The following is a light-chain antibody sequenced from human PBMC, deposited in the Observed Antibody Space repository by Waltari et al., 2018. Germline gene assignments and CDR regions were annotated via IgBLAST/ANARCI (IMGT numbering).Light chain of an antibody. Sequence: DAVMTRSPLSLPVTLGQPASISCSSSQSLVHRDGNTYLNWFQQRPGQSPRRLMYTVSDRHAGVPVRVSGSVSGTDFTLKISRVEAENIGVYYCMQATYWPYTFGQGTKLDIK. CDR2: TVS. CDR1: QSLVHRDGNTY. CDR3: MQATYWPYT. V-gene: IGKV2-30*02. J-gene: IGKJ2*01.